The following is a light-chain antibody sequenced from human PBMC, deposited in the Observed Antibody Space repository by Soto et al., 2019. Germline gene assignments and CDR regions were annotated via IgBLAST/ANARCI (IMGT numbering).Light chain of an antibody. CDR1: QTLSSNF. J-gene: IGKJ1*01. CDR3: QQYDISPWT. CDR2: DSS. V-gene: IGKV3D-20*01. Sequence: EIVLTQSPATPSLSPWERATLSCRASQTLSSNFLACHQQTPSPPHSLLIYDSSTRATGSPDRFSGSSSGKYFPLTIIRLAPEDFAVYYCQQYDISPWTFGQGTKVDIK.